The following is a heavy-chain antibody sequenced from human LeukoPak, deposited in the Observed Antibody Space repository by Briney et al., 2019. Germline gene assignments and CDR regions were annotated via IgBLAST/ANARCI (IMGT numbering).Heavy chain of an antibody. CDR2: ICLGGGT. V-gene: IGHV3-53*01. J-gene: IGHJ4*02. CDR1: GLTVSNNY. CDR3: ARGAD. Sequence: PGGSLRLSCAASGLTVSNNYMSWVRQAPGKGLEWVSVICLGGGTNSADSVKGRFTISRDNSKNTLYLQMNSLRVEDTAVYYCARGADWGQGTLVTVSS.